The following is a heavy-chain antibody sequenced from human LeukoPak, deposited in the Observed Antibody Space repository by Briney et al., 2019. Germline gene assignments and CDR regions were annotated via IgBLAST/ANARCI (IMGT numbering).Heavy chain of an antibody. D-gene: IGHD3-22*01. Sequence: GGSLRLSCAASGFTFSSYAMHWVRQAPGKGLEYVSAICSNGGSTYYANSVRGRFTISRDNSKNTLYLQMCSLRAEDMAVYYCARVGGYYDSSGYYPLDYWGQGTLVTVSS. CDR2: ICSNGGST. V-gene: IGHV3-64*01. CDR3: ARVGGYYDSSGYYPLDY. J-gene: IGHJ4*02. CDR1: GFTFSSYA.